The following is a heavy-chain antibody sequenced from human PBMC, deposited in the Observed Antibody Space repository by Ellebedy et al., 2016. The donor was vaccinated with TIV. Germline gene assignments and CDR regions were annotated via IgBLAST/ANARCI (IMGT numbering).Heavy chain of an antibody. CDR2: ISWNSGNI. V-gene: IGHV3-9*01. CDR1: GFNFDDYA. CDR3: ARRGRGTVGFDN. D-gene: IGHD1-7*01. Sequence: GGSLRLXXTASGFNFDDYAMHWVRQVPGRGLEWVSSISWNSGNINYADSVKGRVTISRDNSKDTLYLQMNSLRAEDTAVYYCARRGRGTVGFDNWGQGTLVTVSS. J-gene: IGHJ4*02.